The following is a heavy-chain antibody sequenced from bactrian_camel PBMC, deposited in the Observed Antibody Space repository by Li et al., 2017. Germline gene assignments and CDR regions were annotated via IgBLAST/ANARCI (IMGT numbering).Heavy chain of an antibody. CDR2: ISGGAEYT. Sequence: HVQLVESGGGSVQAGGSLRLSCAASGFAFSIYGMGWVRQAPGKGLEWVSAISGGAEYTYYAESVKGRFTGSRDNTKNILYLQMNSLKSEDSALYYCTRGASYWGQGTQVTVS. V-gene: IGHV3S1*01. CDR1: GFAFSIYG. CDR3: TRGASY. J-gene: IGHJ4*01.